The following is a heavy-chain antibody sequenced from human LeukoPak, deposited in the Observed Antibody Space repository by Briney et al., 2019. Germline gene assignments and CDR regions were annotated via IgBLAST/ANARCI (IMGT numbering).Heavy chain of an antibody. V-gene: IGHV4-39*01. CDR2: IYSTGIT. CDR1: GGSISSSNHY. Sequence: SETLSLTCTVSGGSISSSNHYWDWVRQPPEKGLEWIAGIYSTGITYYNPSLKSRVTISVDTSKNQFSLKLSSVTAADTAVYYCARVLTTVTTSDYWGQGTLVTVSS. CDR3: ARVLTTVTTSDY. D-gene: IGHD4-17*01. J-gene: IGHJ4*02.